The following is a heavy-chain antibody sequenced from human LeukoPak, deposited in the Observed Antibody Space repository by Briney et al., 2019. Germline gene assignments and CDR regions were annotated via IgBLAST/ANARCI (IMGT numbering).Heavy chain of an antibody. Sequence: GGSLRLSCAASGFTFSDYRMNWVRQAPGKGLEWVSSISGSSSYIYYTDSVKGRFTISRDNAKNSLVLQMNSLRAEDTGVYYCARDMGEPVYGMAVWGQGITVTVSS. J-gene: IGHJ6*01. CDR1: GFTFSDYR. CDR3: ARDMGEPVYGMAV. CDR2: ISGSSSYI. V-gene: IGHV3-21*01. D-gene: IGHD1-26*01.